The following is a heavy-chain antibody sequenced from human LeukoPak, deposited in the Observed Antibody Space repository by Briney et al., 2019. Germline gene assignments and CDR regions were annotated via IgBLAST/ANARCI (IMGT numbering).Heavy chain of an antibody. V-gene: IGHV1-46*01. CDR2: VNPSGGST. D-gene: IGHD3-3*02. CDR3: ARDAF. Sequence: ASVKVSCKTSGYSFTNFYIHWVRQAPGQGLEWMGMVNPSGGSTISAQKFQDRVNMTTHTSTRTVYMEMTGLTSDDTGIYYCARDAFWGQGTQVTVSS. J-gene: IGHJ4*02. CDR1: GYSFTNFY.